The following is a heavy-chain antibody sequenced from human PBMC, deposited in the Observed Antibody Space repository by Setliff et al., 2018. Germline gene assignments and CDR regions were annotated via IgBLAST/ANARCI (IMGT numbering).Heavy chain of an antibody. D-gene: IGHD2-21*01. CDR3: ARGYCDGIGCPAPLYYFDS. J-gene: IGHJ4*02. CDR2: IIPDNGKT. Sequence: EASVKVSCKSSGCTFTTYAMHWLRQAPGQRLEWMGWIIPDNGKTEYSEEFQDRVTFTTDTSATTAYMDLRSLRPDDMAVYYCARGYCDGIGCPAPLYYFDSWGQGTRVTVSS. V-gene: IGHV1-3*03. CDR1: GCTFTTYA.